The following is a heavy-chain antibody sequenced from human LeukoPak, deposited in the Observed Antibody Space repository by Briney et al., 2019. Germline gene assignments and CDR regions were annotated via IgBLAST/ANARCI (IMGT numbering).Heavy chain of an antibody. CDR1: GFTFSKDD. CDR3: TKEFCGSRAACAGGSYYDF. D-gene: IGHD2-15*01. CDR2: IGVTGYT. J-gene: IGHJ2*01. V-gene: IGHV3-13*01. Sequence: GGSLRLSCAASGFTFSKDDFHWVRQAPGKGLEWVAAIGVTGYTYYADSVKGRFTISREDAANSLYLQMRSLGAGDTALHYCTKEFCGSRAACAGGSYYDFWGRGALVTVSS.